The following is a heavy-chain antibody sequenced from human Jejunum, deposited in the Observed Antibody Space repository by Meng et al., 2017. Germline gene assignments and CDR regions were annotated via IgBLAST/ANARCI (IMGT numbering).Heavy chain of an antibody. CDR1: GDSFNSPDYY. Sequence: HVHPQEAVPGLVKSSLTLSLTRPVSGDSFNSPDYYWSWIRQPPEKGLEWIGYIYYSGSTYYNPSLKSRVSISGDTSNKQFSLKLTSVTAADTAVYYCARSPYSGSALPFFDYWGQGSLVTVSS. J-gene: IGHJ4*02. D-gene: IGHD1-26*01. CDR3: ARSPYSGSALPFFDY. V-gene: IGHV4-30-4*01. CDR2: IYYSGST.